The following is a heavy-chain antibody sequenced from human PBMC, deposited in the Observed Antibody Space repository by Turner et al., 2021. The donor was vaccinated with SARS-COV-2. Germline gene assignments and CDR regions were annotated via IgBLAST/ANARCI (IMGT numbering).Heavy chain of an antibody. D-gene: IGHD6-13*01. CDR1: DGSLNNFY. CDR2: IYSSGDT. Sequence: QVQLQESGPGLVKPSETLSLTCTVADGSLNNFYWSWIRQPPGKGLEWIGHIYSSGDTKYNPSLKSRVTFSIDTSKNQFSLKLSSVTAADTAVYYCATYIAGAGGTGYWGQGTLVTVSS. CDR3: ATYIAGAGGTGY. J-gene: IGHJ4*02. V-gene: IGHV4-59*03.